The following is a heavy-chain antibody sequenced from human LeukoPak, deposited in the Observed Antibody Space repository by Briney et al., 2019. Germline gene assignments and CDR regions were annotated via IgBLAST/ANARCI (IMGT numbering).Heavy chain of an antibody. V-gene: IGHV5-51*01. J-gene: IGHJ4*02. Sequence: GESLQISSKGSGYSFTSYCIGGVRRMPGKGLEGLGIIYPGDSHTRYTPSFEGQVTISSRKSISTAYGQRSSLQASGTSMYYSARRPACGGDCYSETFDSWGQGTLVTVSP. CDR3: ARRPACGGDCYSETFDS. CDR1: GYSFTSYC. CDR2: IYPGDSHT. D-gene: IGHD2-21*02.